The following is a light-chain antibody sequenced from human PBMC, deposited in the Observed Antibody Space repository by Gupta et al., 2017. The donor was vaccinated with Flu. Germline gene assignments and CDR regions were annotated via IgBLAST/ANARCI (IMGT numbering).Light chain of an antibody. CDR1: QSIRNW. V-gene: IGKV1-5*03. Sequence: PSTLSASVGDRVTITCRASQSIRNWLAGYQQQTGTAPKLLIYMASNLESGVPSRCSGSGAGTEGTPPTSSLQQDDVATEYCQQHDSNSGTFGQGTKVEIK. CDR2: MAS. J-gene: IGKJ1*01. CDR3: QQHDSNSGT.